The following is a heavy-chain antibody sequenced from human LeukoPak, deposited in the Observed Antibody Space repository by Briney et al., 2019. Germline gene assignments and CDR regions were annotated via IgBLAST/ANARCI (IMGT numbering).Heavy chain of an antibody. CDR3: ARANYTDLPSNFDY. CDR2: IYYSGST. V-gene: IGHV4-39*01. Sequence: PSETLSVTCTVSGGSVSSSSFYWGWIRQPPGKGLAWIGSIYYSGSTYYNPSLKSRVTMSVDTSQTQFSLNLSSVTAADTAVYYCARANYTDLPSNFDYWGQETLVTVSS. CDR1: GGSVSSSSFY. D-gene: IGHD1-7*01. J-gene: IGHJ4*02.